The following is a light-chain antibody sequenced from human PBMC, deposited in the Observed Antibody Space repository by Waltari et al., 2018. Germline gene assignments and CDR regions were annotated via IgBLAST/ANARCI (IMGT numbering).Light chain of an antibody. V-gene: IGKV2-30*02. CDR1: QSLLHSNGNTY. CDR2: TVS. Sequence: DVVLTQSPLSLPVTLGQPASISCRSSQSLLHSNGNTYLIWFEQRPGQSPRRRIYTVSNRDSGVPDRFSGSGSGTDCTLKISRVEAEDVGVYYCMQGTHWPRTFGQGTKVEIK. CDR3: MQGTHWPRT. J-gene: IGKJ1*01.